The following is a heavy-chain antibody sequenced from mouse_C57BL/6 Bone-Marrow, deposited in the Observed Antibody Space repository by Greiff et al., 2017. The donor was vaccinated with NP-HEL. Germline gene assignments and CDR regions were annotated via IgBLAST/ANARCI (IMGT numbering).Heavy chain of an antibody. CDR1: GFTFSDYG. CDR2: ISNLAYSI. J-gene: IGHJ4*01. D-gene: IGHD1-1*01. V-gene: IGHV5-15*01. Sequence: EVQRVESGGGLVQPGGSLKLSCAASGFTFSDYGMAWVRQAPRKGPEWVAFISNLAYSIYYADTVTGRFTISRENAKNTLYLEMSSLRSEDTAMYYCARNSLSYYGSSPPYAMDYWGQGTSVTVSS. CDR3: ARNSLSYYGSSPPYAMDY.